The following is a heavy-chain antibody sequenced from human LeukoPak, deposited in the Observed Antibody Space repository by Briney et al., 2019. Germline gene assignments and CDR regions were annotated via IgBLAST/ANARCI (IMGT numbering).Heavy chain of an antibody. Sequence: GGSLRLSCAASGFTLSSYSMNWVRQAPGKGLEWISYISTSSSTIYYADSVKGRFTISRDNAKSSLFLEMNSLRAEDTAVYYCARGGSSSPYFFDFWGQGTLVTVSS. CDR1: GFTLSSYS. V-gene: IGHV3-48*04. CDR3: ARGGSSSPYFFDF. CDR2: ISTSSSTI. D-gene: IGHD6-6*01. J-gene: IGHJ4*02.